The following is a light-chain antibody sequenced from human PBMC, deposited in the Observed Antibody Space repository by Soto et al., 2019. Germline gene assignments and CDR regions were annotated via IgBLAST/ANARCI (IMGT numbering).Light chain of an antibody. V-gene: IGKV1-5*01. J-gene: IGKJ1*01. CDR1: QSISSL. Sequence: DIRMTQSPSTLSASVEDRVTITCRASQSISSLLAWYQQKPGKAAKLRIYDASSLESGVPSRFSGSGSGTEFTLTISRTQPDDFATYYCQQYNSYSFGHGTKVDI. CDR3: QQYNSYS. CDR2: DAS.